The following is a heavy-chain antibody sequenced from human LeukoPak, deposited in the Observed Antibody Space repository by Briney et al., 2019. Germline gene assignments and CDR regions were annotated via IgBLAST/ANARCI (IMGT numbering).Heavy chain of an antibody. V-gene: IGHV4-38-2*02. Sequence: SETLSLTCSVSGYPISGGYYWGWVRQPPGKTLEWIASIYHTGKTYDNPSLNSRATISVDTSKNQFFLKVASVTASDTAVYYCVNGQTYYHNYVDVWGPGTTVTVSS. J-gene: IGHJ6*03. CDR2: IYHTGKT. CDR1: GYPISGGYY. CDR3: VNGQTYYHNYVDV. D-gene: IGHD3/OR15-3a*01.